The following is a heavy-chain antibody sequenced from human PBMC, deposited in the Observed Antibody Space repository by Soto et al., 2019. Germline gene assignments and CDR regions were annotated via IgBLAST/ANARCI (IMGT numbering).Heavy chain of an antibody. Sequence: QVQLVQSGAVVKKPGASVKVSCKASGYTFTRSGISWVRQAPGQGLEWMGWISTYNGDTNYAQTFQGRVTMTTDTSTSTVYMELRSLRSDDTAVYYCAREGVAPYYYYGMDVWGQGTPVTVSS. CDR3: AREGVAPYYYYGMDV. CDR2: ISTYNGDT. D-gene: IGHD5-12*01. V-gene: IGHV1-18*01. J-gene: IGHJ6*02. CDR1: GYTFTRSG.